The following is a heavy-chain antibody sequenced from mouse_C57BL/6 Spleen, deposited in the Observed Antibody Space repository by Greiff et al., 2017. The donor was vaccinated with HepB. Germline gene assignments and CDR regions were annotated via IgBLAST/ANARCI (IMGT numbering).Heavy chain of an antibody. J-gene: IGHJ4*01. CDR2: IDPSDSYT. D-gene: IGHD1-1*01. CDR1: GYTFTSYW. V-gene: IGHV1-50*01. CDR3: ARQVAPYAMDY. Sequence: QVQLKQPGAELVKPGASVKLSCKASGYTFTSYWMQWVKQRPGQGLEWIGEIDPSDSYTNYNQKFKGKATLTVDTSSSTAYMQLSSLTSEDSAVYYCARQVAPYAMDYWGQGTSVTVSS.